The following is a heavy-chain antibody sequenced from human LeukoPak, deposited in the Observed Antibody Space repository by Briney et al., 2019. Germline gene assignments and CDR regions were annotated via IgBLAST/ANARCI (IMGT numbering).Heavy chain of an antibody. J-gene: IGHJ4*02. Sequence: GGSLRLSCVAPGVTFSSNWMSWVRQAPGKGLEWVASVKQDGSEKYYLDSVKGRFTISRDNGKNSLYLQMNSLRAEDTAVYYCARGLDGYNLRYWGQGTLVTVSS. CDR3: ARGLDGYNLRY. V-gene: IGHV3-7*01. D-gene: IGHD5-24*01. CDR1: GVTFSSNW. CDR2: VKQDGSEK.